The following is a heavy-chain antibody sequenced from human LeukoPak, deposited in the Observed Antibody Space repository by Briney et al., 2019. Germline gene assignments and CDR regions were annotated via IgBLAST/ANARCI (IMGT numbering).Heavy chain of an antibody. J-gene: IGHJ4*02. CDR1: GGSISSSSYY. CDR3: ARTAGIAVAGSRQYFDY. V-gene: IGHV4-39*01. D-gene: IGHD6-19*01. CDR2: FYYSGNT. Sequence: SETLSLTCSVSGGSISSSSYYWGWIRQPPGKGQEWIGSFYYSGNTYYNPSLKSRVTISVDTSKNEFSLKLRSVTAADTAVYYCARTAGIAVAGSRQYFDYWGQGTLVTVSS.